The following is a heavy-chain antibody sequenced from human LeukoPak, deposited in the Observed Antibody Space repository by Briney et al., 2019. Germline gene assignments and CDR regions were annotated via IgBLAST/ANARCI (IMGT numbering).Heavy chain of an antibody. CDR3: ARDRGYYGMDV. D-gene: IGHD5-24*01. CDR2: IYHSGST. Sequence: SETLSLTCAVSGGSISSGGYSWSWIRQPPGKGLEWIGYIYHSGSTYYNPSLKSRVTISVDRSKSQFSLKLSSVTAADTAVYYCARDRGYYGMDVWGQGTTVTVSS. J-gene: IGHJ6*02. CDR1: GGSISSGGYS. V-gene: IGHV4-30-2*01.